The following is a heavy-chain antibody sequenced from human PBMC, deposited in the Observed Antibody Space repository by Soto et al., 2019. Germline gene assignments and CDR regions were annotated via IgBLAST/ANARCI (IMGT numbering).Heavy chain of an antibody. CDR1: GFTFSSYA. CDR2: ISDSGGST. Sequence: EVQLLESGGGLVQPGGSLRLSCAASGFTFSSYAMTWVRQAPGKGLEWVSTISDSGGSTYYANSVKGRFTISRDNSKNTLYLQMSSLRAEDTALYYCAKVAAMKLRNAFAVWGQGTMVTVSS. CDR3: AKVAAMKLRNAFAV. V-gene: IGHV3-23*01. J-gene: IGHJ3*01. D-gene: IGHD2-21*02.